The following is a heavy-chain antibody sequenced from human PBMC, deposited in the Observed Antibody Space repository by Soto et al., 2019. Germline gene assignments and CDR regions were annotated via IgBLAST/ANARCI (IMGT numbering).Heavy chain of an antibody. D-gene: IGHD6-13*01. CDR1: GGTFSSYA. V-gene: IGHV1-69*06. Sequence: QVQLVQSGAEVKKPGSSVKVSCKASGGTFSSYAISWVRQAPGQGLEWMGGIIPIFGTANYAQNFQGRVTIAADKSTSTAYMELSSLRSEDTAVYYCAGVGAGYSSSGAGGCGQGTLVTVSS. CDR3: AGVGAGYSSSGAGG. J-gene: IGHJ4*02. CDR2: IIPIFGTA.